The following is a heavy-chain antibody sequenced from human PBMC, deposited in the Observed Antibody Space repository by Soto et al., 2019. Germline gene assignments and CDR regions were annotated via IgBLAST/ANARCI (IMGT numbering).Heavy chain of an antibody. Sequence: EAQLLESGGGVVQPGGSLRLSCAASGFTFRSFAISWVRQSPGKGLEWVAAISATGATAYYADSVKGRFTVSRDNSQSTLFLQLNSLRVEDTATYYCAKRYPAYMDVWGKGTTVTVSS. CDR2: ISATGATA. J-gene: IGHJ6*03. CDR3: AKRYPAYMDV. V-gene: IGHV3-23*01. D-gene: IGHD2-15*01. CDR1: GFTFRSFA.